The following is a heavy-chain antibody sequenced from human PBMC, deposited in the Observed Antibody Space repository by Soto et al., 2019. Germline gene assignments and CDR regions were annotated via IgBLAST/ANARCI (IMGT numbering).Heavy chain of an antibody. CDR3: ARRDMVVVPAAWYFDY. CDR1: GFTFSSYA. J-gene: IGHJ4*02. CDR2: ISGSGGST. Sequence: EVQLLESGGGLVQPGGSLRLSCAASGFTFSSYAMSWVRQAPGKGLEWVSAISGSGGSTYYADSVKGRFIISRDNCKNTQDLQRNSLRAEDTAVYYCARRDMVVVPAAWYFDYWGQGTLVTVSS. V-gene: IGHV3-23*01. D-gene: IGHD2-2*01.